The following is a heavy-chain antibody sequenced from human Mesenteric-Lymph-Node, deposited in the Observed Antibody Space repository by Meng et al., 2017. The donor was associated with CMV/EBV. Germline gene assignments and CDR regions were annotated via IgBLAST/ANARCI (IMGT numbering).Heavy chain of an antibody. V-gene: IGHV3-23*01. Sequence: LTGAASGFTFSTFAMTWVRQAPGKGLEWVASISSTSVVINHADSVKGRFTVSRDNSMNTLYLQMNRLRVDDTAVYFCGRDPNGDYIGAYEMWGQGTMVTVSS. J-gene: IGHJ3*02. D-gene: IGHD4-17*01. CDR2: ISSTSVVI. CDR1: GFTFSTFA. CDR3: GRDPNGDYIGAYEM.